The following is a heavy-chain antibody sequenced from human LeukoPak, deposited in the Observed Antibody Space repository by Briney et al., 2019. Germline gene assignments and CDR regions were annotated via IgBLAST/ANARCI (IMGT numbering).Heavy chain of an antibody. J-gene: IGHJ4*02. V-gene: IGHV3-30*03. Sequence: GGSLRLSCAASGFTFSSYGMHWVRQAPGKGLEWVAVISYDGSNKYYADSVKGRFTISRDNSKNTLYLQTNSLRAEDTAVYYCARETTTVTPYFDYWGQGTLVTVSS. D-gene: IGHD4-17*01. CDR1: GFTFSSYG. CDR3: ARETTTVTPYFDY. CDR2: ISYDGSNK.